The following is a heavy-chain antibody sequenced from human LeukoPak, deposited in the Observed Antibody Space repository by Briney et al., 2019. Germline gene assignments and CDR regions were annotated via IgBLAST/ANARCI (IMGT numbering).Heavy chain of an antibody. D-gene: IGHD2/OR15-2a*01. J-gene: IGHJ4*02. CDR1: GGSISSYY. CDR2: IYYSGRT. CDR3: ARGPNRYYFDY. Sequence: NPSETLSLTCTVSGGSISSYYWSWIRQPPGKGLEWTGYIYYSGRTNYNPSLKSRVTISVDTSKNQFSLKLSSVTAADTAVYYCARGPNRYYFDYWGQGTLVTVSS. V-gene: IGHV4-59*01.